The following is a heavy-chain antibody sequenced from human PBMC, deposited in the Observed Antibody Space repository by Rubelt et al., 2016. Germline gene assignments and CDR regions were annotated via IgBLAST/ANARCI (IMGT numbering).Heavy chain of an antibody. D-gene: IGHD6-6*01. CDR3: ARVPRGQLAAET. CDR1: GYTFTGYY. CDR2: INPNSGGT. Sequence: QVQLVQSGAEVKKPGSSVKVSCKASGYTFTGYYMHWVRQAPGQGLEWMGWINPNSGGTNSAQKFQGRVTMTRDTSSSTAYMELSRLRSDDTAVYYCARVPRGQLAAETWGQGTLVTVSS. J-gene: IGHJ5*02. V-gene: IGHV1-2*02.